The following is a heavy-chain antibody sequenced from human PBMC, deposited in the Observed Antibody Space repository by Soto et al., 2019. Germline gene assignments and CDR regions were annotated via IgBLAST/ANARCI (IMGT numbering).Heavy chain of an antibody. CDR2: IYHSGST. Sequence: QVQLQESGPGLVKPSGTLSLTCAVSGGSISSSNWWSWVRQPPGKGLEWIGEIYHSGSTNYNPSLRXXXPISVDKSKNXXSXKXXSVTAADTAVYYCARRQLAYCGGDCSLEDAWYFDLWGRGTLVTVSS. CDR3: ARRQLAYCGGDCSLEDAWYFDL. D-gene: IGHD2-21*02. V-gene: IGHV4-4*02. J-gene: IGHJ2*01. CDR1: GGSISSSNW.